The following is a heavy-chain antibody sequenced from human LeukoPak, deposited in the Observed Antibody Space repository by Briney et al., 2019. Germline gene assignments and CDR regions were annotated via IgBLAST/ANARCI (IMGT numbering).Heavy chain of an antibody. D-gene: IGHD5-12*01. Sequence: GGSLRLSCAASGFTFDDYGMSWVRQAPGKGLEWVSGINWNGGSTGYADSVKGRFTISRDNAKNSLYLQMNSLRAEDTALYYCAREMRQNSGYEIDYWGQGTLVTVSS. CDR2: INWNGGST. CDR1: GFTFDDYG. V-gene: IGHV3-20*04. J-gene: IGHJ4*02. CDR3: AREMRQNSGYEIDY.